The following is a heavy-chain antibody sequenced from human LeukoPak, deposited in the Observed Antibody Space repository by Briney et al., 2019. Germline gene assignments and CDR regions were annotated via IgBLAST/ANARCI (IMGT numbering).Heavy chain of an antibody. J-gene: IGHJ6*02. CDR2: IYTGGTT. CDR3: ARRYYSMDV. CDR1: GFTFSSNH. Sequence: PGGSLRLSCAASGFTFSSNHMSWVRQAPGKGLEWVSVIYTGGTTYYADSVKGRFTISRDNSKNTLYLQMNSLRAEDTAVYYCARRYYSMDVWGQGTTVTVSS. V-gene: IGHV3-53*01.